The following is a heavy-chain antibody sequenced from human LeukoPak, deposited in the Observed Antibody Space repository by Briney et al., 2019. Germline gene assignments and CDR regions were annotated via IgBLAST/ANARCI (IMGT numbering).Heavy chain of an antibody. D-gene: IGHD3-10*01. V-gene: IGHV4-38-2*02. CDR2: LYHSGST. CDR1: GYSISSGYY. Sequence: SETLSLTCTVSGYSISSGYYWGWIRQPPGKGLEWIGSLYHSGSTYYNPSLKSRVTISVDTSKNQFSLKLSSVTATDTAVYYCARVMVRGVILGWFDPWGQGTLVTVSS. J-gene: IGHJ5*02. CDR3: ARVMVRGVILGWFDP.